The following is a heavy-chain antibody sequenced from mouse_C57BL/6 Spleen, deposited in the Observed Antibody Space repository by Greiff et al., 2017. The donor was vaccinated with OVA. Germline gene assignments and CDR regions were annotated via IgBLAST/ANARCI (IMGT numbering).Heavy chain of an antibody. J-gene: IGHJ4*01. V-gene: IGHV1-74*01. CDR3: AISGGAMDY. CDR2: IHPSDSDT. Sequence: QVKLKQPGAELVKPGASVKVSCKASGYTFTSYWMHWVKQRPGQGLEWIGRIHPSDSDTNSNQKFKGKATLTVDKSSSTAYMQLSSLTSEYSAVYYCAISGGAMDYWGQGTSVTVSS. CDR1: GYTFTSYW. D-gene: IGHD3-1*01.